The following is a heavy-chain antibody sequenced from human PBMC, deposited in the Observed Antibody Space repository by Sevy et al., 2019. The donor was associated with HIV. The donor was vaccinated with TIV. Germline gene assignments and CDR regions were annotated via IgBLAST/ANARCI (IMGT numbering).Heavy chain of an antibody. D-gene: IGHD2-2*01. CDR3: GRAQGYCVVNSCFGGSINAFDI. CDR1: GFTFSSYA. J-gene: IGHJ3*02. V-gene: IGHV3-9*01. CDR2: ISWNSGAI. Sequence: GGSLRLSCAASGFTFSSYAMSWVRQAPGKGLEWVSGISWNSGAIGYADSVKGRFTISRDNAKNSLHLQMNSLRVEDTALYYCGRAQGYCVVNSCFGGSINAFDIWGQGTMVTVSS.